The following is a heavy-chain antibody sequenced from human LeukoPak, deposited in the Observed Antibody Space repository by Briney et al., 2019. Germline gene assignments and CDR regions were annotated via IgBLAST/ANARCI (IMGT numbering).Heavy chain of an antibody. J-gene: IGHJ4*02. Sequence: ASVKVSCKPSGYTFTSYGISWVRQAPGQGLEWMGWINPNSGGTNYAQKFQGRVTMTRDTSISTAYMELSRLRSDDTAVYYCARVGYSSSGEIAYWGQGTLVTVSS. CDR1: GYTFTSYG. CDR2: INPNSGGT. D-gene: IGHD6-6*01. CDR3: ARVGYSSSGEIAY. V-gene: IGHV1-2*02.